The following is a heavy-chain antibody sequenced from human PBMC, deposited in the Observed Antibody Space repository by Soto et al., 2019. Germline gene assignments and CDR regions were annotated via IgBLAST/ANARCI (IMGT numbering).Heavy chain of an antibody. Sequence: GASVKVSCKASGGTFSSYAISWVRQAPGQGLEWMGGIIPIFGTANYAQKFQGRVTITADKSTSTAYMELNSLRAEDTAVYYCVRDGSSGWHFDSWGQGTLVTVSS. J-gene: IGHJ4*02. CDR3: VRDGSSGWHFDS. CDR1: GGTFSSYA. V-gene: IGHV1-69*06. D-gene: IGHD6-19*01. CDR2: IIPIFGTA.